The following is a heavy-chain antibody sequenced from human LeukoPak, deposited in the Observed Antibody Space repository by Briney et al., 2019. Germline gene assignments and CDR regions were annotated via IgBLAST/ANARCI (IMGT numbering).Heavy chain of an antibody. V-gene: IGHV1-2*02. Sequence: ASVKVSCKASGYTFTGYYMHWVRQAPGQGLEWMGWINPNSGGTNYAQKFQGRVTMTRDTSISTAYMELSRLRSDDTAVYYRARYSSSWYGGFDYWGQGTLVTVSS. CDR2: INPNSGGT. CDR3: ARYSSSWYGGFDY. CDR1: GYTFTGYY. J-gene: IGHJ4*02. D-gene: IGHD6-13*01.